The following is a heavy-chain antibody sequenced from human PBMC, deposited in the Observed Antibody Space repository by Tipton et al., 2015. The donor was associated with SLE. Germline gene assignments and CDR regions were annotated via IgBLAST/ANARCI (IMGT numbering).Heavy chain of an antibody. CDR1: GFSFGTYS. CDR2: ISSSGRYI. CDR3: ARVEPRAVGVYGMDV. D-gene: IGHD1-26*01. J-gene: IGHJ6*02. V-gene: IGHV3-21*01. Sequence: GSLRLSCAASGFSFGTYSMNWVRQASGKGLEWVSSISSSGRYIHYADSVKGRFTISRDNAKNSLFLQMNSLRDEDTAVYYCARVEPRAVGVYGMDVWGQGTTVTVSS.